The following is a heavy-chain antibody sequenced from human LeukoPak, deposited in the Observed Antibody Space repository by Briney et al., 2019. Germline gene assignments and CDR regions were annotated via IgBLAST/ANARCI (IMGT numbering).Heavy chain of an antibody. CDR1: GYTFTSYY. D-gene: IGHD6-13*01. CDR3: ARARVAAAGINWFDP. CDR2: INPSGGST. V-gene: IGHV1-46*01. J-gene: IGHJ5*02. Sequence: GASVKVSCKASGYTFTSYYMHWVRQAPGQGLEWMGIINPSGGSTSYAQKFQGRVTMTRDTSTSTVYMELSSLRSEDTAVYYCARARVAAAGINWFDPWGQGTLVTVSS.